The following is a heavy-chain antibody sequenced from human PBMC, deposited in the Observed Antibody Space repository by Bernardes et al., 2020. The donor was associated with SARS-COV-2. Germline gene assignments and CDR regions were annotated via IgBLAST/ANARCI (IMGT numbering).Heavy chain of an antibody. CDR1: GGSVSSGRYF. Sequence: SETLSLTCTVSGGSVSSGRYFWSWLRQPPGKGLEWIGYISYSGSTNYNPSLKSRVTISVDTSKNQFSLKLTSVTAADTAVFYCARGYYLFGGSFTGFDPGGQGTLVTVSS. J-gene: IGHJ5*02. V-gene: IGHV4-61*01. CDR3: ARGYYLFGGSFTGFDP. D-gene: IGHD1-26*01. CDR2: ISYSGST.